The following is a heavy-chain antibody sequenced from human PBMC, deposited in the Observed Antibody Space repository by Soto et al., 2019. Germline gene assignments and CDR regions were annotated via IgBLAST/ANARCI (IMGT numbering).Heavy chain of an antibody. CDR1: GYTFTSYG. J-gene: IGHJ6*02. CDR2: ISAYNGNT. CDR3: ARDSPSRRYCCYGMDV. V-gene: IGHV1-18*01. Sequence: QVQLVQSGAEVKKPGASVKVSCKASGYTFTSYGINWVRQAPGQGLEWMGWISAYNGNTNYAQKLQGRVTMTTDTSTSTAYMELRSRRSDDTAVYYCARDSPSRRYCCYGMDVWGQGTTVTGSS.